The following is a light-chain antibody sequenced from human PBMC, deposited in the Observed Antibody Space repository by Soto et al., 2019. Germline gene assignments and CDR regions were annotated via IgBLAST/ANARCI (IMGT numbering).Light chain of an antibody. V-gene: IGKV3-15*01. CDR1: QSISSK. CDR3: QHYNDWRWT. Sequence: EIEMTQSPATLSVSPGEGATLSCRASQSISSKLAWYQQKPGPAPRLLIYAASTRATGVPARFSGSGSGTEFTLTISSLQSEDLAVYYCQHYNDWRWTFGQGTKVEIK. CDR2: AAS. J-gene: IGKJ1*01.